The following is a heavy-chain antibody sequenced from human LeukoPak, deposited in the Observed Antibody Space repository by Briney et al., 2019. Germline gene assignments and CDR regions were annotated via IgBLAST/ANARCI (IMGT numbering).Heavy chain of an antibody. V-gene: IGHV1-8*01. CDR1: GYTFTSYD. Sequence: ASVKVSCKASGYTFTSYDINWVRQATGQGLEWMGWMNPNSGNTGYAQKFQGRVTMTRNTSISTAYMELSSLRSEDTAVYYCASIVGATPAFDYWGQGTLVTVSS. CDR2: MNPNSGNT. CDR3: ASIVGATPAFDY. D-gene: IGHD1-26*01. J-gene: IGHJ4*02.